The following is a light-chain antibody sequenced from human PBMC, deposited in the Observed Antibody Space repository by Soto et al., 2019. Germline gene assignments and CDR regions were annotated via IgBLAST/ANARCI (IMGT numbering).Light chain of an antibody. CDR2: GAS. CDR3: QQYDSSDRT. V-gene: IGKV3-20*01. J-gene: IGKJ4*02. CDR1: QSVRRSS. Sequence: EIVLTQSPGTLSLSPGERATLSCRASQSVRRSSLAWYQQKPGQAPRLLIYGASSRATGIPDRFSGSGSGTDFTLTISRLEPEDFAVYYCQQYDSSDRTFGGGTKGEIK.